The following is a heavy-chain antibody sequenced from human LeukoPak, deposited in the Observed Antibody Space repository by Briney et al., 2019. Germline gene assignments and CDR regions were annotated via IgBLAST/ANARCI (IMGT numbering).Heavy chain of an antibody. V-gene: IGHV3-21*01. CDR1: GFTFDDYA. CDR2: ISSSSSYI. D-gene: IGHD6-13*01. CDR3: GSAAGTYYYYYMDV. J-gene: IGHJ6*03. Sequence: GGSLRLSCAASGFTFDDYAMHWVRQAPGKGLEWVSSISSSSSYIYYADSVKGRFTISRDNAKNSLYLQMNSLRAEDTAVYYCGSAAGTYYYYYMDVWGKGTTVTVSS.